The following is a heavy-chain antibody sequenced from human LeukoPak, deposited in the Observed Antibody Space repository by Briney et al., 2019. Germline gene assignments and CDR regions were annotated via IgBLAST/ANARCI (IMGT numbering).Heavy chain of an antibody. CDR2: IKQDGSVK. CDR3: GNQCSGGSCPEN. CDR1: GFTLRRDW. J-gene: IGHJ4*02. D-gene: IGHD2-15*01. V-gene: IGHV3-7*01. Sequence: GGSLRLSCAASGFTLRRDWMTWVRQAPGKGLEWVGNIKQDGSVKHYVDSVKGRFTISRDTAKNSVYLQMNSLRAEDTAVYYCGNQCSGGSCPENWGQGTLVSVSS.